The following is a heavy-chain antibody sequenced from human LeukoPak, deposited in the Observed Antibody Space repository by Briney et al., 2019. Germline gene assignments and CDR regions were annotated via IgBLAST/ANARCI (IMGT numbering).Heavy chain of an antibody. V-gene: IGHV4-59*01. Sequence: SETLSLTCTVSGGSISSYYWSWIRQPPGKGLEWIGYIYYSGSTNYNPSLKSRVTISVDTSKNQFSLKLSSVTAADTAVYYCARLGYCSSTSCYVWRNWFDPWGQGTLVTVSS. CDR1: GGSISSYY. D-gene: IGHD2-2*03. CDR2: IYYSGST. J-gene: IGHJ5*02. CDR3: ARLGYCSSTSCYVWRNWFDP.